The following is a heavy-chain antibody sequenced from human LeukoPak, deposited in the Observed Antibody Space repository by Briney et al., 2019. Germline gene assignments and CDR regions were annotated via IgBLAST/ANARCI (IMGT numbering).Heavy chain of an antibody. D-gene: IGHD3-3*01. J-gene: IGHJ4*02. CDR2: INPSGGST. CDR3: ARGTANFWSGYSSHFDY. CDR1: GYTFTSYY. Sequence: ASVKLSCKASGYTFTSYYMHWVRQAPGQGREWMGIINPSGGSTSYAQKFQGRVTMTRDTSTSTVYMEVSSLRSEDTAVYYCARGTANFWSGYSSHFDYWGQGTLVTVSS. V-gene: IGHV1-46*01.